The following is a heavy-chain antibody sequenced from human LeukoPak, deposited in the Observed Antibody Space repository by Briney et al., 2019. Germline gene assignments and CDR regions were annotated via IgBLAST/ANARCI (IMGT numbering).Heavy chain of an antibody. Sequence: GGSLRLSCAASGFTVSSNYMSWVRQAPGKGLEWVSVIYSGGSTYYADSVKGRSTISRDNSKNTLYLQMNSLRAEDTAVYYCARVPADNYYYYGMDVWGQGTTVTVSS. CDR2: IYSGGST. CDR3: ARVPADNYYYYGMDV. CDR1: GFTVSSNY. J-gene: IGHJ6*02. D-gene: IGHD2-2*01. V-gene: IGHV3-66*01.